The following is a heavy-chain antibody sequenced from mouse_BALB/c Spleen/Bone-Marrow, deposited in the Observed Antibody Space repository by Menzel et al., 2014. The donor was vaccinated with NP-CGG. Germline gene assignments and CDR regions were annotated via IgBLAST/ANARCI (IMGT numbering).Heavy chain of an antibody. CDR1: GFTFTDYY. Sequence: EVHLVESGGGLVQPGCSLRLSCATSGFTFTDYYMSWVRQPPGKALEWLGFIRNKANGYTTEYSASVKGRFTISRDNSQSILYLQMNTLRAEDSATYYCARSLYPRAMDYWGQGTSVTVSS. V-gene: IGHV7-3*02. J-gene: IGHJ4*01. CDR3: ARSLYPRAMDY. D-gene: IGHD2-1*01. CDR2: IRNKANGYTT.